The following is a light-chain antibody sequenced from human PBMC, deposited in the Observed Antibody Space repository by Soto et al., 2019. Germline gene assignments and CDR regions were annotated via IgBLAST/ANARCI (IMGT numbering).Light chain of an antibody. CDR1: QSISSW. J-gene: IGKJ1*01. CDR3: QQYSYFST. Sequence: DIQMTQSPSTLSASVGDRVTITCRASQSISSWLTWYQQKAGQAPKLLIYKASIVESGVPSRLSGSGSGTEFTLTFSSLQSDASATYYCQQYSYFSTFGQGTRVEVK. CDR2: KAS. V-gene: IGKV1-5*03.